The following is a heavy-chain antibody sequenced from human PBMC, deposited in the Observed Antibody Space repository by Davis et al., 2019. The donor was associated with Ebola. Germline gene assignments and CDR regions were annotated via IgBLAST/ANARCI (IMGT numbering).Heavy chain of an antibody. CDR1: GGSISSGGYS. J-gene: IGHJ2*01. V-gene: IGHV4-30-2*01. CDR2: IYHSGST. Sequence: PSETLSLTCAVSGGSISSGGYSWSWIRQPPGKGLEWIGYIYHSGSTYYNPSLKSRVTISVDRSKNQFSLKLSSVTAADTAVYYCARDRRYSYGQGAWYFDLWGRGTLVTVSS. D-gene: IGHD5-18*01. CDR3: ARDRRYSYGQGAWYFDL.